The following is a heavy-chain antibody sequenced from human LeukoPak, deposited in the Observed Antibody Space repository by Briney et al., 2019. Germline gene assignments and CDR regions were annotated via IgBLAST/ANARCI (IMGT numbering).Heavy chain of an antibody. V-gene: IGHV3-7*03. CDR1: GFTFSSFW. CDR2: IKGDGSEK. J-gene: IGHJ4*02. Sequence: GGSLRLSCGASGFTFSSFWMSWVRQAPGKGLEWVANIKGDGSEKHYVGSVKGRFTISRDNAKNSLYLQMNSLRAEDTALYHCVRGWFGELFGYWGQGTLVTVSS. D-gene: IGHD3-10*01. CDR3: VRGWFGELFGY.